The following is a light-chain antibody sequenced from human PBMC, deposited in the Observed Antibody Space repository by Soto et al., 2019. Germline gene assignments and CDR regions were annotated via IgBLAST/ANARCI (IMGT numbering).Light chain of an antibody. CDR3: QQYHNWPPQYT. J-gene: IGKJ2*01. CDR1: QTVASN. CDR2: GAS. Sequence: EIVMTQSPATLSVSPGERAILSCRASQTVASNVAWYQQKPGRAPRLLIHGASTRATGVSARFSGSGSGTECTLTISSLPSEDFAVYYCQQYHNWPPQYTFGQGTKLQIK. V-gene: IGKV3-15*01.